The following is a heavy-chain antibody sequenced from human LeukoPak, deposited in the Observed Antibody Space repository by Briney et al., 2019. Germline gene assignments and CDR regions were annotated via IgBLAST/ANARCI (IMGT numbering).Heavy chain of an antibody. Sequence: GGSLRLSCAASGFTFSSYAMHWDRQAPGKGLEYVSAISSNGGSTYYANSVKGRFTISRDNSKNTLYLQMGSLRAEDMAVYYCARRYGDYDYWGQGTLVTVSS. CDR3: ARRYGDYDY. D-gene: IGHD4-17*01. J-gene: IGHJ4*02. CDR2: ISSNGGST. CDR1: GFTFSSYA. V-gene: IGHV3-64*01.